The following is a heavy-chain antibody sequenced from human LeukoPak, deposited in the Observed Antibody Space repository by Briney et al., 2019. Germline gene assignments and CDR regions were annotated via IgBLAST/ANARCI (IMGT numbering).Heavy chain of an antibody. CDR1: GFTFSSYT. CDR3: ARGGSSGAFDI. J-gene: IGHJ3*02. V-gene: IGHV3-66*01. D-gene: IGHD1-26*01. Sequence: PGGSLRLSCAASGFTFSSYTLNWVRQAPEKGLEWVSLIYSGGTTYSADSVKGRFTISRDSSTNTLYLQMNSLRVEDTAVYYCARGGSSGAFDIWGQGTRVTVSS. CDR2: IYSGGTT.